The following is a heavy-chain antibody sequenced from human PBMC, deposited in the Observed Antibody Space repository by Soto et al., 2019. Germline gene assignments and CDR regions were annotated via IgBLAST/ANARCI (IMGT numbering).Heavy chain of an antibody. CDR1: GGTFSSYA. Sequence: SVKVSCKASGGTFSSYAISWVRQAPGQGLEWMGGIIPIFGTANYAQKFQGRVTITADKSTSTAYMELSSLRSEDTAVYYCARAPSGSYYGSYYYYGMDVWGQGTTVTVSS. J-gene: IGHJ6*02. CDR2: IIPIFGTA. V-gene: IGHV1-69*06. CDR3: ARAPSGSYYGSYYYYGMDV. D-gene: IGHD1-26*01.